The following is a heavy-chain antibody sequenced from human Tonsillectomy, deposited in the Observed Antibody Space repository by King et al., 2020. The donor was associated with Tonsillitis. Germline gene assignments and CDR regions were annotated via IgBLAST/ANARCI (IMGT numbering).Heavy chain of an antibody. Sequence: VQLVESGGGLVKPGGSLRLSCAASGFTFSSYSMNWVRQAPGKGLEWVSSISSSSSYIYYADSVKGRFTISRDNAKNSLYLQMNSLGDEETAVYYCARKYYYDSSGYRDDNYGMDVWGQGTTVTVSS. D-gene: IGHD3-22*01. J-gene: IGHJ6*02. V-gene: IGHV3-21*01. CDR1: GFTFSSYS. CDR3: ARKYYYDSSGYRDDNYGMDV. CDR2: ISSSSSYI.